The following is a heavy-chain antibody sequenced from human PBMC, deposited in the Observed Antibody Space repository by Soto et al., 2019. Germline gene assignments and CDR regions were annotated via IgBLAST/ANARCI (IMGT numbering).Heavy chain of an antibody. CDR1: GFSLSTSGVG. CDR3: AHSRRITMVRGVTPNGMDV. Sequence: PTLVNPTQTLTLTCTFSGFSLSTSGVGVGWIRQPPGKALEWLALIYWDDDKRYSPSLKSRLTITKDTSKNQVVLTMTNMDPVDTATYYCAHSRRITMVRGVTPNGMDVWGQGTTVTVSS. CDR2: IYWDDDK. J-gene: IGHJ6*02. V-gene: IGHV2-5*02. D-gene: IGHD3-10*01.